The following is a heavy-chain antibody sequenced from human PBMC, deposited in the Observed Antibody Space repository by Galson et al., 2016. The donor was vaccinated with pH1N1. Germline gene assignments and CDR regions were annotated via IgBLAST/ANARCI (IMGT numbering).Heavy chain of an antibody. CDR3: AKDLGPFGSGSLAH. D-gene: IGHD3-10*01. CDR1: GFSFNDYA. V-gene: IGHV3-9*01. J-gene: IGHJ5*02. CDR2: TSWSTGMK. Sequence: SLRLSCAGSGFSFNDYAMHWVRQPPGKGLEWITGTSWSTGMKGYADSAKGRFTISSDNARNSLYLEMNSLRPEDTAFYYCAKDLGPFGSGSLAHWGQGILVTVSS.